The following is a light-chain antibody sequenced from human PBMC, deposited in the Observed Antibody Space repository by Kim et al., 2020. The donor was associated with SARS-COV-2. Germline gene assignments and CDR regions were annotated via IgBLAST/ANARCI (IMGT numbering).Light chain of an antibody. Sequence: ALGQTGRITCQGDSLRSYYATWYQQKPGQAPILVIYGKNNRPSGIPDRFSGSSSGNTASLTITGTQAGDEADYYCNSRDSNENVFFGGGTQLTVL. CDR1: SLRSYY. V-gene: IGLV3-19*01. CDR2: GKN. CDR3: NSRDSNENVF. J-gene: IGLJ2*01.